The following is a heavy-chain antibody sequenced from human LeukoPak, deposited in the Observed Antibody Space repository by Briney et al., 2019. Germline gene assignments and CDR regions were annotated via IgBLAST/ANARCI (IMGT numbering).Heavy chain of an antibody. Sequence: PGGSLRLSCAASGFTFDGYAMHWVRQAPGKGLEWVSGISWNSGSIGYADSVKGRFTISRDNAKNSLYLQMNSLRAEDTALYYCAKDLTDSSGYYSAFDIWGQGTMVTVSS. V-gene: IGHV3-9*01. CDR2: ISWNSGSI. J-gene: IGHJ3*02. D-gene: IGHD3-22*01. CDR3: AKDLTDSSGYYSAFDI. CDR1: GFTFDGYA.